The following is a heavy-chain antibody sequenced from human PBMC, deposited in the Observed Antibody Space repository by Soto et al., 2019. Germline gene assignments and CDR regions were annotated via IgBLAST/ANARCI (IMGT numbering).Heavy chain of an antibody. J-gene: IGHJ4*02. CDR2: ISSSSSYT. Sequence: GGSLRLSCSASGFTFSTYTMNWVRQAPGKGLEWVSSISSSSSYTYYADSVKGRFTISRDNAKNSLYLQMNSLRAEDTAVYYCAREITGYGSLTYFDYWGQGTLVTVS. D-gene: IGHD3-10*01. CDR3: AREITGYGSLTYFDY. CDR1: GFTFSTYT. V-gene: IGHV3-21*01.